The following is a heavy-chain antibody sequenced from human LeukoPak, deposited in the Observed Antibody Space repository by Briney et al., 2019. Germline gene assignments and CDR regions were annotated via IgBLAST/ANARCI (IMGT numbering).Heavy chain of an antibody. D-gene: IGHD3-10*01. Sequence: SETLSLTCAVYGGSFSGYYWSWIRQPPGKGLEWIGEINHSGSTNYNPSLKSRVTISVDTSKNQFSLKLSSVTAADTAVYYCARATRMVRGVIKFDPRGQGTLVTVSS. CDR3: ARATRMVRGVIKFDP. J-gene: IGHJ5*02. V-gene: IGHV4-34*01. CDR2: INHSGST. CDR1: GGSFSGYY.